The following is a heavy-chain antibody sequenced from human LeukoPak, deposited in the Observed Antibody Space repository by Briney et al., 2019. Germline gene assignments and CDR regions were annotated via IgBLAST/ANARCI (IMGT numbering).Heavy chain of an antibody. Sequence: GGSLRLSCAASGFTFSSYSMNWVRQAPGKGLEWVSSISSSSSYIYYADSVKGRFTISRDNAKNSLYLQMNSLRAEDTAAYYCARNSALYSYGFYYYYGMDVWGQGTTVTVSS. J-gene: IGHJ6*02. CDR3: ARNSALYSYGFYYYYGMDV. D-gene: IGHD5-18*01. CDR1: GFTFSSYS. CDR2: ISSSSSYI. V-gene: IGHV3-21*01.